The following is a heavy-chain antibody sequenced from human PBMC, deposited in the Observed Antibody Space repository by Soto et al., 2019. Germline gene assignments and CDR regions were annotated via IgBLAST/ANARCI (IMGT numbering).Heavy chain of an antibody. D-gene: IGHD3-22*01. CDR1: GYSFATSG. J-gene: IGHJ4*02. CDR2: INAYNGTT. CDR3: ARAGKYYDSSGYAN. V-gene: IGHV1-18*01. Sequence: QVKLVQSGTEVKQPGASMKVSCKASGYSFATSGSSWVRQAPGQGLEWSGWINAYNGTTNYDQKPQDRVTMTTDPPTSTPYLELRNLISADTDVYYCARAGKYYDSSGYANWGQGTLVTVSS.